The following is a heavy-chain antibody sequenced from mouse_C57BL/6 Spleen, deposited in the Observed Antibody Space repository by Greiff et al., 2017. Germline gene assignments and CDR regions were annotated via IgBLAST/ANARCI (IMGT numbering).Heavy chain of an antibody. CDR2: LDPETGGT. Sequence: QVQLQQSGAELVRPGASVTLSCKASGYTFTDYEMHWVKQTPVHGLEWIGALDPETGGTAYNQKFKGKAILTADKSSSTAYMELRSLTSEDSAVYYCTRAQATGYYAMDYWGQGTSVTVSS. CDR3: TRAQATGYYAMDY. CDR1: GYTFTDYE. V-gene: IGHV1-15*01. J-gene: IGHJ4*01. D-gene: IGHD3-2*02.